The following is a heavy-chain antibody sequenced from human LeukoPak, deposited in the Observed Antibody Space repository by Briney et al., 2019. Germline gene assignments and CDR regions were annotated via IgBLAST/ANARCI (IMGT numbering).Heavy chain of an antibody. V-gene: IGHV3-66*01. CDR2: IHSGVAT. J-gene: IGHJ4*02. CDR1: GTSVSSNY. Sequence: GGSLRLSCEASGTSVSSNYMSWVRQAPGKGLEWVSVIHSGVATYYADSVRGRFTISGDEAKNTLYLQMSNLRAEDTAVYYCAREVWIRGSYFDYWGQGTLVAVSS. CDR3: AREVWIRGSYFDY. D-gene: IGHD3-16*01.